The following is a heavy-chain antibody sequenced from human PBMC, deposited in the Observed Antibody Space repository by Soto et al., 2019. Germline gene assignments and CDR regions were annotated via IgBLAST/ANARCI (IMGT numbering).Heavy chain of an antibody. CDR1: GFTFSSYA. D-gene: IGHD2-2*01. V-gene: IGHV3-30-3*01. CDR3: ARRIVVVPAASLDY. J-gene: IGHJ4*02. Sequence: HPGGSLRLSCAASGFTFSSYAMHWVRQAPGKGLEWVAVISYDGSNKYYADSVKGRFTISRDNSKNTLYLQMNSLRAEDTAVYYCARRIVVVPAASLDYWGQGTLVTVS. CDR2: ISYDGSNK.